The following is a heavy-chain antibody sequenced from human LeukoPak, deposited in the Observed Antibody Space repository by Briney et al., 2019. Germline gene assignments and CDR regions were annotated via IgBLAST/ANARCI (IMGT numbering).Heavy chain of an antibody. Sequence: SETLSLTCTVSGGAISSSRYYWGWIRQPPGKGLEWIGSIYYSGNTYHNPSLRSRVTTSVDRSKNQFSLNLSSVTAADTAVYYCARIYYYYYYYIDVWGKGTTITVSS. J-gene: IGHJ6*03. CDR3: ARIYYYYYYYIDV. CDR2: IYYSGNT. V-gene: IGHV4-39*07. CDR1: GGAISSSRYY.